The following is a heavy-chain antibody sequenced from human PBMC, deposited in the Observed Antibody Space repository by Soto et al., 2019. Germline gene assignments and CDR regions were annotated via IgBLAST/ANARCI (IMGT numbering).Heavy chain of an antibody. CDR3: ARVYGDYGGFFAY. J-gene: IGHJ4*01. CDR1: GFIVNSNY. CDR2: IYSGGYT. D-gene: IGHD4-17*01. V-gene: IGHV3-53*04. Sequence: GGSLRLSCAASGFIVNSNYMSWVRQVPGKRLEWVSVIYSGGYTHYADSVKGRFTISRHNIKNTLYLQMNSLRAEDTAVYYCARVYGDYGGFFAYWGQRTQVPVSS.